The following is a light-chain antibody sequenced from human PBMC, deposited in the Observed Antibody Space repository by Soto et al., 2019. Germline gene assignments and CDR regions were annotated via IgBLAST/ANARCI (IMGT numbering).Light chain of an antibody. V-gene: IGKV3-11*01. J-gene: IGKJ4*01. CDR2: DAS. CDR3: QQRSNWRGLT. CDR1: QSVSSY. Sequence: EIVLTQSPATLSLSPGERATLSCRASQSVSSYLAWYQQKPGQAPRLLIYDASNRATGIPARFSGSGSGTDFTLNISSLEPEDFAVYYCQQRSNWRGLTFGGGTKVEIK.